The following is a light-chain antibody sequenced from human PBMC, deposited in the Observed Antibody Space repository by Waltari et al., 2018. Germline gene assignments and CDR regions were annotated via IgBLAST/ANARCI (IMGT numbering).Light chain of an antibody. CDR1: TSDIGDYNY. Sequence: QSALTQPSSVSGSPGQSITISCTGSTSDIGDYNYVSWYQQHPGKAPKLVIYDVNNRPAGISKRFSGSKAGNTASLASSGLQAEDEADYYCSSYTSLTNLFVVFGGGTKVTVL. V-gene: IGLV2-14*03. J-gene: IGLJ2*01. CDR2: DVN. CDR3: SSYTSLTNLFVV.